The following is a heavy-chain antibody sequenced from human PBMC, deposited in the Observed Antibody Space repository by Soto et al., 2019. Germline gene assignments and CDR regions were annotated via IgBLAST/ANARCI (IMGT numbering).Heavy chain of an antibody. Sequence: ASVKVSCKASGYTFTNYYMHWVRQAPGQGLEWMGIINPGGGSTSYAQKFQGRVTMTRDTSTRKACMELSSLRSEDTAVYYCARASSGATYAHFDYWGQGTLVTVSS. CDR3: ARASSGATYAHFDY. J-gene: IGHJ4*02. CDR2: INPGGGST. V-gene: IGHV1-46*01. CDR1: GYTFTNYY. D-gene: IGHD6-19*01.